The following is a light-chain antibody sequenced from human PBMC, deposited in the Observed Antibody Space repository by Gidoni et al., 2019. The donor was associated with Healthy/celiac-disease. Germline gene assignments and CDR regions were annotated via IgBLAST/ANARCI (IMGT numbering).Light chain of an antibody. CDR1: QSVLYSSNNKNY. CDR3: QQYYSTPPIT. V-gene: IGKV4-1*01. CDR2: WAS. J-gene: IGKJ5*01. Sequence: DIVMTPSPDSLAGSTGERATINCKSSQSVLYSSNNKNYLAWYQQKPGQPPKLLIYWASTRESGVPDRFSGSGSGTDFTLTISSLQAEDVAVYYCQQYYSTPPITFGQGTRLEIK.